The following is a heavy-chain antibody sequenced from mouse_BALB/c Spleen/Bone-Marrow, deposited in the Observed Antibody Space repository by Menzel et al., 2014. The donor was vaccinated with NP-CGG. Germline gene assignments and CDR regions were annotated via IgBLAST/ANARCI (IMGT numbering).Heavy chain of an antibody. CDR1: GFNIKDTY. CDR2: IDPANGNT. CDR3: ARCEYYAMDY. V-gene: IGHV14-3*02. J-gene: IGHJ4*01. Sequence: EVQLQQSGAELVKPGASVKLSCTASGFNIKDTYMHWVKQRPEQGLEWIGRIDPANGNTKYDPKYQSKATITADTSSNTAYLQLSSLTSEDTAVYYCARCEYYAMDYWGQGTSVTVSS.